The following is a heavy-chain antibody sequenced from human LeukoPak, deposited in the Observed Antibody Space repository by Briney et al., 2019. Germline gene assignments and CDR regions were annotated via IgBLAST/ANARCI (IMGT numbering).Heavy chain of an antibody. V-gene: IGHV4-34*01. CDR1: GGSFSTYY. Sequence: SETLSLTCAVYGGSFSTYYWTWIRQPPGKGLEWIAEISYSGNTNYNPSLKSRVTISVDKSKNQFSLKLSSVTAADTAVYYCARDLWQWLVRAFDIWGQGTMVTVSS. D-gene: IGHD6-19*01. CDR2: ISYSGNT. CDR3: ARDLWQWLVRAFDI. J-gene: IGHJ3*02.